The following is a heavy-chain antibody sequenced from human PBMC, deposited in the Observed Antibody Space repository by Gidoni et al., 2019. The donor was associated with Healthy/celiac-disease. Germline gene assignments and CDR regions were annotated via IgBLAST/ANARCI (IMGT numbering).Heavy chain of an antibody. CDR2: ISYDGSNK. V-gene: IGHV3-30*18. J-gene: IGHJ4*02. D-gene: IGHD3-10*01. Sequence: QVQLVESGGGVVQPGRSLRLSCAASGFTFRSYGMHWVRQAPGKGLEWVAVISYDGSNKYYADSVKGRFTISRDNSKNTLYLQMNSLRAEDTAVYYCAKDEDYYGSGSYTDYWGQGTLVTVSS. CDR3: AKDEDYYGSGSYTDY. CDR1: GFTFRSYG.